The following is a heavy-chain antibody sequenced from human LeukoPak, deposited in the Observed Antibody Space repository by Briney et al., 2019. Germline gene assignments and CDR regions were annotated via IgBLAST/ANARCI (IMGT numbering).Heavy chain of an antibody. V-gene: IGHV3-66*01. Sequence: PGGSLRLSCAASGFTVSSNYMSWVRQAPGKGLEWVSVIYSGGSTYYADSVKGRFTISRDNSKNTLYLQMNSLRAEDTAVYYCARDLSVLRYFDWLGPYYYYGMDVWGQGTTVTVSS. CDR2: IYSGGST. CDR3: ARDLSVLRYFDWLGPYYYYGMDV. CDR1: GFTVSSNY. J-gene: IGHJ6*02. D-gene: IGHD3-9*01.